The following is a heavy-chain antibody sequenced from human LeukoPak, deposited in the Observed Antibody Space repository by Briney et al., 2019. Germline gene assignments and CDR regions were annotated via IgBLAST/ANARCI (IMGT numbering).Heavy chain of an antibody. CDR2: IYYSGST. CDR3: ARGRSMIVVVIRTGAWFDP. J-gene: IGHJ5*02. V-gene: IGHV4-39*07. CDR1: GGSISSSSYY. D-gene: IGHD3-22*01. Sequence: PSETLSLTCTVSGGSISSSSYYWGWIRQPPGKGLEWIGSIYYSGSTNYNPSLKSRVTISVDTSKNQFSLKLSSVTAADTAVYYCARGRSMIVVVIRTGAWFDPWGQGTLVTVSS.